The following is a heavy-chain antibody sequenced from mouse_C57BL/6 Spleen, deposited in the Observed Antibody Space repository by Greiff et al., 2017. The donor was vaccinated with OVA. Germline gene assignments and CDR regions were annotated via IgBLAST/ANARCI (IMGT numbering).Heavy chain of an antibody. CDR3: ARDYYGSLYYFDY. J-gene: IGHJ2*01. Sequence: EVMLVESVAELVRPGASVKLSCTASGFNIKNTYMHWVKQRPEQGLEWIGRIDPANGNTKYAPKFQGKATITADTSSNTAYLQLSSLTSEDTAIYYCARDYYGSLYYFDYWGQGTTLTVSS. CDR2: IDPANGNT. D-gene: IGHD1-1*01. V-gene: IGHV14-3*01. CDR1: GFNIKNTY.